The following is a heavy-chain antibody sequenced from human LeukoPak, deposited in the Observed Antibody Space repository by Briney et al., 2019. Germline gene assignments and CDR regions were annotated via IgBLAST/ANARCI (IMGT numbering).Heavy chain of an antibody. CDR1: GGSISSGGYY. J-gene: IGHJ6*02. CDR3: ARDNQGGYYYYGMDV. CDR2: IYYSGST. D-gene: IGHD3-16*01. V-gene: IGHV4-31*03. Sequence: SETLSLTCTVSGGSISSGGYYWSWIRQHPGKGLEWIGYIYYSGSTYYNPSLKSRVTISVDTSKNQFSLKLSSVTAADTAVYYCARDNQGGYYYYGMDVWGQGTTVTVSS.